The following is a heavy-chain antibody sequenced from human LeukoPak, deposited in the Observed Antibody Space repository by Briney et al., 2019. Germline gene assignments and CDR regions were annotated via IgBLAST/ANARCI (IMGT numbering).Heavy chain of an antibody. V-gene: IGHV1-69*01. J-gene: IGHJ1*01. D-gene: IGHD2-2*01. CDR1: RGTFSSYA. CDR2: IIPIFGTA. Sequence: SVKVSCKASRGTFSSYAISWVRQAPGQGLEWMGGIIPIFGTANYAQKFQGRVTITADESTSTAYMELSSLRSEDTAVYYCARDPENCSSTSCYVHFQHWGQGTLVTVSS. CDR3: ARDPENCSSTSCYVHFQH.